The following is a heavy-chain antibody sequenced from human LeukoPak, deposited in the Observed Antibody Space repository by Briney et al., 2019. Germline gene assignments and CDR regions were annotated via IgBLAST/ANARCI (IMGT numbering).Heavy chain of an antibody. J-gene: IGHJ3*02. CDR3: AKERRGFQFDI. Sequence: PGGSLRLSCAASGFTFSSYAMSWVRQAPGKGLEWVSAISGSGGSTYYAYSVKGRLTISRDNSKTTLYLKMNSLRAEDTAVYYCAKERRGFQFDIWGQGTMVTVSS. V-gene: IGHV3-23*01. CDR1: GFTFSSYA. CDR2: ISGSGGST.